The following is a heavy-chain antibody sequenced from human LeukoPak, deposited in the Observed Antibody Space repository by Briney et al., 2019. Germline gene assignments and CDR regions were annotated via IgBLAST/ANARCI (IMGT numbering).Heavy chain of an antibody. J-gene: IGHJ4*02. CDR2: ISRSGGSA. Sequence: GGSLRLSCAASGFSFSDYTMTWVRQAPGKGLEWVSLISRSGGSAYYADSVKGRFTFSRDNSKNTLSLQMNSLRAEDTAVYYCAKARGYSASDAKYRTFDYWGQGTLVTVS. V-gene: IGHV3-23*01. CDR1: GFSFSDYT. CDR3: AKARGYSASDAKYRTFDY. D-gene: IGHD5-12*01.